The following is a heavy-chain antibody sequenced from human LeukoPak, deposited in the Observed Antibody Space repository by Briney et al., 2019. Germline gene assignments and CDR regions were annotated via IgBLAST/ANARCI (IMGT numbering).Heavy chain of an antibody. CDR2: IYHSGST. Sequence: SQTLSLTCAVSGGSISSGGYSWSWIRQPPGKGLEWIGYIYHSGSTYYNPSLKSRVTISVDRSKNQFSLKLSSVTAADTAVYYCARAQEGYYYDSSGRLRAFDIWGQGTMDTVSS. J-gene: IGHJ3*02. CDR1: GGSISSGGYS. D-gene: IGHD3-22*01. V-gene: IGHV4-30-2*01. CDR3: ARAQEGYYYDSSGRLRAFDI.